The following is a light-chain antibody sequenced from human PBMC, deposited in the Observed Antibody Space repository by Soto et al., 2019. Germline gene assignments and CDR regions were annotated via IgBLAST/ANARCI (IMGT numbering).Light chain of an antibody. J-gene: IGLJ2*01. Sequence: QSVLTQPASVSGSPGQSITISCTGSSGDIGTYNLVSWYQQHPGRAPKLIIFEGNKRPSGDSNRFSASKSGNTASLAISGLQAEDEADYHCCSYAGRSTVICGGGTKLTVL. CDR1: SGDIGTYNL. CDR2: EGN. V-gene: IGLV2-23*01. CDR3: CSYAGRSTVI.